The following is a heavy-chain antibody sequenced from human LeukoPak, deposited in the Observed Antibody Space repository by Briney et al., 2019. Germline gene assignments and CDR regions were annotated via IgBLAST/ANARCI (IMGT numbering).Heavy chain of an antibody. J-gene: IGHJ6*02. Sequence: ASVKVSCKASGGTFSSYAISWVRQAPGQGLEWMGRIIPVLGIANYAQKFQGRVTITADKSTSTAYMELSSLRSEDTAVYHCARGKDDSSGYQEVLFYYYYGMDVWGQGTTVTVSS. CDR3: ARGKDDSSGYQEVLFYYYYGMDV. D-gene: IGHD3-22*01. CDR2: IIPVLGIA. CDR1: GGTFSSYA. V-gene: IGHV1-69*04.